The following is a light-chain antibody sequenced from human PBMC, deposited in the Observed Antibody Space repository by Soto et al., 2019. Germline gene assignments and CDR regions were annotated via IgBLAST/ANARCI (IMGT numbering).Light chain of an antibody. CDR2: GAS. CDR3: QQYGSSGT. CDR1: QSVSSN. Sequence: EIVMTQSPATLSVSPGERATLSCRASQSVSSNLAWYQQKPGQAPRFLIYGASTRATGIPARFSGSGSGTEFTLTISSLQPEDFAVYYCQQYGSSGTFGQGTKWIS. V-gene: IGKV3-15*01. J-gene: IGKJ1*01.